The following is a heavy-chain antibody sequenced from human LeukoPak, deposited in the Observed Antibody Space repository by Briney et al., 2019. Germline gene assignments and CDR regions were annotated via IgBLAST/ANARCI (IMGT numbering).Heavy chain of an antibody. CDR1: GYTFTSYG. J-gene: IGHJ3*02. CDR2: ISAYNGNT. CDR3: ARDTYYYDSSGPPGAFDI. V-gene: IGHV1-18*01. Sequence: ASVKDSCKASGYTFTSYGISWVRQAPGQGLEWMGWISAYNGNTNYAQKLQGRVTMTTDTSTSTAYMELRSLRSDDTAVYYCARDTYYYDSSGPPGAFDIWGQGTMVTVSS. D-gene: IGHD3-22*01.